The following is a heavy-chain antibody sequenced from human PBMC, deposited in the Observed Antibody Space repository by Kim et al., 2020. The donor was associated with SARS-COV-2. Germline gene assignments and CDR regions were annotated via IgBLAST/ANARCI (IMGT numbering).Heavy chain of an antibody. Sequence: YYNPSLKTRVTISVDTSKNQCSLKLSSVTAADTSVYYCARHEVHSASWILYWGQGTLVTVSS. V-gene: IGHV4-39*01. J-gene: IGHJ4*02. CDR3: ARHEVHSASWILY. D-gene: IGHD6-13*01.